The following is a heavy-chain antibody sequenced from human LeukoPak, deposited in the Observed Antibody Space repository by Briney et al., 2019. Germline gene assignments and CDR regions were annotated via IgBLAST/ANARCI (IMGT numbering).Heavy chain of an antibody. Sequence: GGSLRLSCAGSGFTFSNYGIHGVRQAPGKGLEGVTSISYDGSLKYYADSVRGRFTISRDNSKNTLYLQMNSLRTEDTAVYYCAKVSLEKQLWLPFDYWGQGTLVTVSS. J-gene: IGHJ4*02. CDR2: ISYDGSLK. V-gene: IGHV3-30*18. CDR1: GFTFSNYG. D-gene: IGHD5-18*01. CDR3: AKVSLEKQLWLPFDY.